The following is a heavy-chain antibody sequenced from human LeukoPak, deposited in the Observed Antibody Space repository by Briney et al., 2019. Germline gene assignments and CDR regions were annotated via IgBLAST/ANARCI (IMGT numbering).Heavy chain of an antibody. CDR2: IKQDGSEK. D-gene: IGHD3-10*01. Sequence: GGSLRLSCAASGFTFSSYWMSWVRQAPGKGLEWVANIKQDGSEKYYVDSVKGRFTISRDNAKNSLYLRMNSLRAEDTAVYYCAREGLWFGEFEYNWFDPWGQGTLVTVSS. CDR1: GFTFSSYW. J-gene: IGHJ5*02. CDR3: AREGLWFGEFEYNWFDP. V-gene: IGHV3-7*01.